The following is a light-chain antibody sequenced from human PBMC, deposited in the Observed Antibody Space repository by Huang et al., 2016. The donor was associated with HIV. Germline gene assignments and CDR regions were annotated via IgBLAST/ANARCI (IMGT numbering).Light chain of an antibody. CDR3: MQALQTGT. CDR1: QSLLHSNGYNY. V-gene: IGKV2-28*01. Sequence: DIVMTQSPLSLPVTPGEPASISCRSNQSLLHSNGYNYLDWYLQKPGQSPQLLIYFGSNRAPGVPDRVSGSGSGTDFTLKISGVEAEDVGVYYCMQALQTGTFGQGTKVEIK. J-gene: IGKJ1*01. CDR2: FGS.